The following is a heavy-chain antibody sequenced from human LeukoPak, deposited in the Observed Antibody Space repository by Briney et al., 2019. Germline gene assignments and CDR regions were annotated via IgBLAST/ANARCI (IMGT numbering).Heavy chain of an antibody. CDR3: ARTVAGDN. Sequence: GESLKISCAASGSTFSNHAMNWVRQAPGKGLEWVSAISGSGASTYFADSVRGRFTISRDNSKNTLYLQMNSLRAEDTAIYYCARTVAGDNWGQGTLVTVSS. CDR1: GSTFSNHA. D-gene: IGHD6-19*01. V-gene: IGHV3-23*01. CDR2: ISGSGAST. J-gene: IGHJ4*02.